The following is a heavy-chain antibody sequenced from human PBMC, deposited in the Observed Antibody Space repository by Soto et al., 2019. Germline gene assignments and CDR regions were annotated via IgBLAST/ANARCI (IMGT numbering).Heavy chain of an antibody. J-gene: IGHJ4*02. CDR2: ISGSGGST. D-gene: IGHD3-16*01. CDR1: GFTFSSYA. Sequence: GGSLRLSCAASGFTFSSYAMSWVRQAPGKGLEWVSAISGSGGSTYYADSMKGRFTISRDNSKNTLYLQMNSLRAEDTAVYYCAKPRTSTDYVCWSCSPRDFWGQGTVVTVYS. V-gene: IGHV3-23*01. CDR3: AKPRTSTDYVCWSCSPRDF.